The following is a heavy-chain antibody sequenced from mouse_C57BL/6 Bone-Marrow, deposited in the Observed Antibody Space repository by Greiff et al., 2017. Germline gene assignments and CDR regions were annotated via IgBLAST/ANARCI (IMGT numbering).Heavy chain of an antibody. CDR3: TYGNSGD. CDR1: GFKFNDYN. V-gene: IGHV1-22*01. Sequence: EVQLPQSGPELVKPGASVKLSCKASGFKFNDYNMHWVKQRHEKSLEWIGYINPDHGGTRYNQKFKGKATLTVNKSSSTAYMEIRSLTSEDSSVYYCTYGNSGDWGQGTTLTVSS. J-gene: IGHJ2*01. D-gene: IGHD2-1*01. CDR2: INPDHGGT.